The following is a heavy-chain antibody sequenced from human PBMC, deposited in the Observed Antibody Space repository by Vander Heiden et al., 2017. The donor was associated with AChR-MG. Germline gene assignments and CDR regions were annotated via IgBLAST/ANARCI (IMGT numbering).Heavy chain of an antibody. V-gene: IGHV1-8*01. Sequence: QVQLVQSGAEVKKPGASVKVSCQASGYTFPSSAIHWVRQATGQGLEWMGWMKPNSGNTGYAQKFQGRVTMTRNTSISTAYMELSSLRSEDTAVYDCARVLRYCDGGSCHQFGYWGQGTLVTVFS. D-gene: IGHD2-15*01. CDR2: MKPNSGNT. J-gene: IGHJ4*02. CDR3: ARVLRYCDGGSCHQFGY. CDR1: GYTFPSSA.